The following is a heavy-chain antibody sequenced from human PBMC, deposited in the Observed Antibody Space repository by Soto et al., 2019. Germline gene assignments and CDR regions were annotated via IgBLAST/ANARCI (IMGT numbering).Heavy chain of an antibody. D-gene: IGHD5-18*01. Sequence: GGSLRLSCAASGFTYSRSWMNWVRQSPGKGLEWVANIKPDGSDEYYVDSVRGRFTISRDNAKTSLYLQMNSLRAEDTAVYYCTRASIQSNDDYWGQGTLVTVS. V-gene: IGHV3-7*01. CDR3: TRASIQSNDDY. J-gene: IGHJ4*02. CDR2: IKPDGSDE. CDR1: GFTYSRSW.